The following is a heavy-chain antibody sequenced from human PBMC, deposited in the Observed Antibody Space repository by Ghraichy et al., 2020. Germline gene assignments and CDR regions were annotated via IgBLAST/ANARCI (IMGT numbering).Heavy chain of an antibody. CDR2: ISHSASYI. J-gene: IGHJ6*03. D-gene: IGHD5-12*01. CDR3: ARAGDKSFQYSGYDNSHYHYYMDV. CDR1: GFAFSTYT. Sequence: GGSLRLSCAASGFAFSTYTMKWVRQAPGKGLEWVSSISHSASYIFYADSVKGRFTISRDNVKNSVYLQMNSLRAEDTAVYYCARAGDKSFQYSGYDNSHYHYYMDVWGKGTTVTVSS. V-gene: IGHV3-21*06.